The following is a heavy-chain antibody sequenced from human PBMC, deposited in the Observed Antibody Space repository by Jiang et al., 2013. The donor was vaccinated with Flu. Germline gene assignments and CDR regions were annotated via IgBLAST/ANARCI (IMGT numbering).Heavy chain of an antibody. D-gene: IGHD3-10*01. J-gene: IGHJ4*02. CDR3: ARGLWFLDY. CDR2: IWYDGSNK. Sequence: AVIWYDGSNKYYADSVKGRFTISRDNSKNTLYLQMNSLRAEDTAVYYCARGLWFLDYWGQGTLVTVSS. V-gene: IGHV3-33*01.